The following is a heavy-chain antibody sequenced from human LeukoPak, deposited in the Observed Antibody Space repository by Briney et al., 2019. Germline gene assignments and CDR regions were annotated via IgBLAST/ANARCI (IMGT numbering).Heavy chain of an antibody. Sequence: PGGSLRLSCAASGFTFSSYWMSWVRQAPGKGLEWVANIKQDGSEKYYVDSVKGRFTISRDNAKNSLYLQMNSLRAEDTAVYYCARDFLVFCSSTSCYVTDDAFDIWGQGTMVTVSS. CDR3: ARDFLVFCSSTSCYVTDDAFDI. D-gene: IGHD2-2*01. CDR2: IKQDGSEK. V-gene: IGHV3-7*01. CDR1: GFTFSSYW. J-gene: IGHJ3*02.